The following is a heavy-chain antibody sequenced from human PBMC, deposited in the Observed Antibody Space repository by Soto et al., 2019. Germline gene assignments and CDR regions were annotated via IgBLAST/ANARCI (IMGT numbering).Heavy chain of an antibody. CDR2: ISGSSRTI. D-gene: IGHD2-15*01. Sequence: GGSLRLSCAASGFTFSSYSMNWVRQAPGKGLEWVSYISGSSRTINYADSVKGRFTISRDNAKNSLYLQMNSLRAEDTAVYYCARESCSGSTCYFYFNYWGQGTLVTVSS. CDR3: ARESCSGSTCYFYFNY. V-gene: IGHV3-48*01. J-gene: IGHJ4*02. CDR1: GFTFSSYS.